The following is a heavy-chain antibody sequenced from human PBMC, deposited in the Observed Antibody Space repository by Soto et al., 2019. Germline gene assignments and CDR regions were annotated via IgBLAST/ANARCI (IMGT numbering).Heavy chain of an antibody. CDR3: ALAAVVPANAFDS. CDR2: IPSHEIYI. D-gene: IGHD2-21*02. V-gene: IGHV3-21*02. CDR1: GFRFSDYS. Sequence: EVRLVESGGGLVKPGGSLRLSCATSGFRFSDYSLNWVRQAPGRGLEWVSSIPSHEIYIYYADSVKGRFTISRDNAKNSLYLQMNSLREEDTAVYYCALAAVVPANAFDSWGQGTLVTVSS. J-gene: IGHJ4*02.